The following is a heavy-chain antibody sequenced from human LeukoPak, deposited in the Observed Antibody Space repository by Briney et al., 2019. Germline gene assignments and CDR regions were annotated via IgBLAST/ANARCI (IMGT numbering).Heavy chain of an antibody. D-gene: IGHD1-1*01. Sequence: PGGSLRLSCAASGFTFTSYAMSWVRQAPGKGLEWVAAISDSAYSTFYADSVKGRFTVSRDDSQKTLYLQMNSLRAEDTAVYYCAKGGPGPSTTPIDPLDYWGQGTLVTVSS. V-gene: IGHV3-23*01. J-gene: IGHJ4*02. CDR1: GFTFTSYA. CDR2: ISDSAYST. CDR3: AKGGPGPSTTPIDPLDY.